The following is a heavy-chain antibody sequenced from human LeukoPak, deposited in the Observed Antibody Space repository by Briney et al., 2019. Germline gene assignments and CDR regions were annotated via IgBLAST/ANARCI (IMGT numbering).Heavy chain of an antibody. CDR2: INPNSGGT. V-gene: IGHV1-2*02. CDR3: ARDHIGTYYDSSGYPDY. Sequence: ASVKVSCKASGYTFTSYYMHWVRQAPGQGLEWMGWINPNSGGTNYAQKFQGRVTMTRDTSISTACMELSRLRSDDTAVYYCARDHIGTYYDSSGYPDYWGQGTLVTVSS. J-gene: IGHJ4*02. CDR1: GYTFTSYY. D-gene: IGHD3-22*01.